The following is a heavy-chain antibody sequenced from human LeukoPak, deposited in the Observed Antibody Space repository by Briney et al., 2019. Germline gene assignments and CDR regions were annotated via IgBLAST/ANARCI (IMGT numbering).Heavy chain of an antibody. Sequence: GESLEISCKGSGYSFTSYWIGWVRQMPGKGLEWMGIIYPGDSDTRYSPSFQGQVTISADKSISTAYLQWSSLKASDTAMYYCARPLTMVRGAYSFDIWGQGTMVTVSS. CDR2: IYPGDSDT. D-gene: IGHD3-10*01. V-gene: IGHV5-51*01. CDR1: GYSFTSYW. J-gene: IGHJ3*02. CDR3: ARPLTMVRGAYSFDI.